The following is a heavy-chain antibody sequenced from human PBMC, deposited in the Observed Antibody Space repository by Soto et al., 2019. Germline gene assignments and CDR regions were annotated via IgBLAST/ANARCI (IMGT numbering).Heavy chain of an antibody. V-gene: IGHV3-33*01. CDR1: GFTFSSYG. J-gene: IGHJ4*02. CDR3: AREKYDSSGYYYVDY. CDR2: IWYDGSNK. D-gene: IGHD3-22*01. Sequence: QVQLVESGGGVVQPGRSLRLSCAASGFTFSSYGMHWVRQAPGKGLEWVAVIWYDGSNKYYADSVKGRFTISRDNSKNTLYLQMNSLRAEDTAVYYCAREKYDSSGYYYVDYWGQGTLVTASS.